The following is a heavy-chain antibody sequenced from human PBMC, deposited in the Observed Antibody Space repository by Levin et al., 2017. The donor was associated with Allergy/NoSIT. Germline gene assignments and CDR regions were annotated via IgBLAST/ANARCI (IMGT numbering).Heavy chain of an antibody. CDR2: ISWNSDSV. CDR3: VKGGFYGDYTGGAFDI. CDR1: GFTFNNYA. V-gene: IGHV3-9*01. J-gene: IGHJ3*02. D-gene: IGHD4-17*01. Sequence: PGGSLRLSCAASGFTFNNYAMHWVRLTPGKGLEWVSGISWNSDSVGYTDSLKGRFSISRDSDKNSLYLQMSGLRPEDTALYYCVKGGFYGDYTGGAFDIWGQGTMVSVSS.